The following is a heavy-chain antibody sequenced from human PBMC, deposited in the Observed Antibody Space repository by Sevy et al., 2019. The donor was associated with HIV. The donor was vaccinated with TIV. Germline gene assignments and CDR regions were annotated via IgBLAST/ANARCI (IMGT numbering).Heavy chain of an antibody. CDR2: SRNKANGYTT. V-gene: IGHV3-72*01. Sequence: GGSLRLSCVASGFTFNDHYMDWVRQAPGKGLESVGRSRNKANGYTTEYAASVKGRFTVSRDDSKNSVYLQMNSLKTEDTAVYYCARSDSSGYSSLDYWGQGTLVTVSS. CDR1: GFTFNDHY. CDR3: ARSDSSGYSSLDY. D-gene: IGHD3-22*01. J-gene: IGHJ4*02.